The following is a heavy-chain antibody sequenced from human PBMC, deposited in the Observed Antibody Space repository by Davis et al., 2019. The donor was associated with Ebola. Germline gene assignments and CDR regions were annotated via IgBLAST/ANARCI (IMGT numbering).Heavy chain of an antibody. CDR1: GDTLINYY. V-gene: IGHV1-2*02. J-gene: IGHJ4*02. CDR3: ARGLGDYSSSLFYYFDY. D-gene: IGHD6-6*01. Sequence: SVPVSCQASGDTLINYYMHWVRQAPGQGLEWLAWINPNSGVTDYAQNFQGRVTMSRDTSISTAYMELSSLTSDDTALYYCARGLGDYSSSLFYYFDYWGQGTMVTVSS. CDR2: INPNSGVT.